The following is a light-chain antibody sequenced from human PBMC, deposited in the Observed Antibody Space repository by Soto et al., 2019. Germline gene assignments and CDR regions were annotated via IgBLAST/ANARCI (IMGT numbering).Light chain of an antibody. CDR3: QHYNSYSEA. CDR2: AAS. V-gene: IGKV1-5*01. CDR1: QSISSW. J-gene: IGKJ1*01. Sequence: DIQMTQSPSTLSASVGDRVTITCRASQSISSWLAWYQQKPGKAPKLLIFAASSLQSGVPSRFSGSRSGPDFTLTISSLQPDDFATYYCQHYNSYSEAFGQGTKVDIK.